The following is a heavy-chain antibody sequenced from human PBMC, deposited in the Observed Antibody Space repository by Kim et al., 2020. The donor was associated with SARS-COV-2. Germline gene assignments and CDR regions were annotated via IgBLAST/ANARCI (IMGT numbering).Heavy chain of an antibody. CDR2: IIPVFGTA. Sequence: SVKVSCKAPGDTFSRYPISWVRQAPGQGLEWMGGIIPVFGTANYAQNFKGRITISADKSTSMGYMELSSLTSEDTAVYYCARDLGSGGATIGSFDSWGQ. CDR3: ARDLGSGGATIGSFDS. CDR1: GDTFSRYP. D-gene: IGHD1-26*01. J-gene: IGHJ4*02. V-gene: IGHV1-69*06.